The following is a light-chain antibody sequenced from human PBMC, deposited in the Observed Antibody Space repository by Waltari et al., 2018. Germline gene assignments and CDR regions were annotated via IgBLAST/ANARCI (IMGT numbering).Light chain of an antibody. Sequence: EIVLTQSPGTLSLSPGERATLSCRASKGVGKYLAWYPQRPGQAPRLLLYHTSIEATGIPDRFSGSGYGTDFSLTISRLEPEDFAVYYCQKYDFLPATFGQGTTVEIK. V-gene: IGKV3-20*01. CDR2: HTS. J-gene: IGKJ1*01. CDR1: KGVGKY. CDR3: QKYDFLPAT.